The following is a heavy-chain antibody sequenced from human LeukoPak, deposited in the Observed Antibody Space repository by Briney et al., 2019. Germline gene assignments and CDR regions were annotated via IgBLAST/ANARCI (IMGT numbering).Heavy chain of an antibody. CDR2: INWNGGST. J-gene: IGHJ3*02. CDR1: GFTFSSYG. CDR3: TTAVAVDDDAFDI. V-gene: IGHV3-20*04. D-gene: IGHD6-19*01. Sequence: GGSLRLSCAASGFTFSSYGMHWVRQAPGKGLEWVSGINWNGGSTGYADSVKGRFTISRDNAKNSLYLQMNSLRAEDTALYYCTTAVAVDDDAFDIWGQGTMVTVSS.